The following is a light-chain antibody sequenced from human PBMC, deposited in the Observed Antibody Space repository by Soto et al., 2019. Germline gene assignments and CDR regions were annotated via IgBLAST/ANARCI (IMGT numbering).Light chain of an antibody. CDR3: QQYYSYPRT. Sequence: DIQMTQSPSTLSASVRDRVTITCRASQSISSWLAWYQQKPGKAPKLLIYAASTLQSGVPSRFSGSGSGTDFTLTISCLQSEDFATYYCQQYYSYPRTFGQGTKVDIK. J-gene: IGKJ1*01. V-gene: IGKV1-5*01. CDR1: QSISSW. CDR2: AAS.